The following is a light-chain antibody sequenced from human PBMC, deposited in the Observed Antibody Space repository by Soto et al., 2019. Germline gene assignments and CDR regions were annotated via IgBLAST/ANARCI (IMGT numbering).Light chain of an antibody. V-gene: IGLV2-14*01. CDR3: SSYTISSTVI. CDR2: EVS. CDR1: SSDVGGYNY. J-gene: IGLJ2*01. Sequence: QSALTQPASVSGSPGQSITISCTGTSSDVGGYNYVSWYQQHPGKAPILMIYEVSNRPSGVSNRFSGSKSGNTASLTISGLQAEDEADYYCSSYTISSTVIFGGGTKVTVL.